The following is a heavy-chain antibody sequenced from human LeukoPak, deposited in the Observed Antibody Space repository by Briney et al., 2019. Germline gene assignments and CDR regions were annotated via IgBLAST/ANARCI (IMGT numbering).Heavy chain of an antibody. Sequence: PSQTLSLTCTVSGGSISSGSYYWSWIRQPAGKGLEWIGRFYTSGSTYYNPSLKSRVTISVDTSKNQFSLKLSSVTAADTAVYYCARDPGRGTWGQGTLVTVSS. CDR2: FYTSGST. J-gene: IGHJ5*02. CDR1: GGSISSGSYY. CDR3: ARDPGRGT. V-gene: IGHV4-61*02.